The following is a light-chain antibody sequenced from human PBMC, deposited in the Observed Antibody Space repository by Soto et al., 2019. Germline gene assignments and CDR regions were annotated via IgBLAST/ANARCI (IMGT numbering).Light chain of an antibody. CDR2: ETS. V-gene: IGKV1-9*01. CDR1: EDISHN. CDR3: QQYSSSPLP. Sequence: DIQLTQSPSFVSAFVGDRVTISCRANEDISHNLNWYQQKPGRAPQLVIYETSTLLFGAPSRFSGSGSGTEFTLTISGLQPGDVAVYYCQQYSSSPLPFGGGTRVEVK. J-gene: IGKJ4*01.